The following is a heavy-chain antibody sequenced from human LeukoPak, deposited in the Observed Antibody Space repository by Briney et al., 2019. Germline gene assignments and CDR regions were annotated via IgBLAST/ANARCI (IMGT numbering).Heavy chain of an antibody. V-gene: IGHV4-4*07. D-gene: IGHD2-15*01. CDR2: IYMSGTT. J-gene: IGHJ4*02. CDR1: GGSINVNNYY. Sequence: PSETLSLTCTISGGSINVNNYYWNWIRQPAGKGLEWIGRIYMSGTTNYNPSLKSRVIMSLDTSKNQFSLKVTSVTAADTAVYYCARDPVRCSGGRCSSGSFDNWGQGTLVTVS. CDR3: ARDPVRCSGGRCSSGSFDN.